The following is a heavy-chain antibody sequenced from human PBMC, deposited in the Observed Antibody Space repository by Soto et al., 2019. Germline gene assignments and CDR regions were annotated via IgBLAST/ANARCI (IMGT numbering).Heavy chain of an antibody. J-gene: IGHJ3*02. Sequence: QVQLVQSGAEVKKPGSSVKVSCKASGGTFSSYTISWVRQAPGQGLEWMGRIMPILGIANYAQKFQGRVTITADKSPSTAYMELSSLRSEDTAVYYCASDIVVVVAATAADAFDIWGQGTMVTVSS. V-gene: IGHV1-69*02. CDR3: ASDIVVVVAATAADAFDI. D-gene: IGHD2-15*01. CDR2: IMPILGIA. CDR1: GGTFSSYT.